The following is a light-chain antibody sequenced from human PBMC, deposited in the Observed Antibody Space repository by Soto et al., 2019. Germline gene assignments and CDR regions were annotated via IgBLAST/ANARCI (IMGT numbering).Light chain of an antibody. CDR3: CSHARSTTWV. CDR1: SSDVGNYNL. J-gene: IGLJ3*02. V-gene: IGLV2-23*02. Sequence: QSALTQPASVSGSPGQSITISCTGTSSDVGNYNLVSWYQQHPGKAPTVIIYEVSKRPSGVSDRFSGSKSGNTASLTISGLRAEDEAGYYCCSHARSTTWVFGGGTQLTVL. CDR2: EVS.